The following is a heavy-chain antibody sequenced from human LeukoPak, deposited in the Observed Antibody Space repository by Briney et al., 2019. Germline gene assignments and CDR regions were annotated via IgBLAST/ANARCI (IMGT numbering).Heavy chain of an antibody. CDR2: INTNTGNP. J-gene: IGHJ4*02. CDR3: AREIQGWYPVGDY. CDR1: GGTFSSSP. Sequence: ASVKVSCKASGGTFSSSPISWVRQAPGQGLEWMGWINTNTGNPTYAQGFTGRFVSSLDTSVSTAYLQISSLKAEDTAVYYCAREIQGWYPVGDYWGQGTLVTASS. D-gene: IGHD6-19*01. V-gene: IGHV7-4-1*02.